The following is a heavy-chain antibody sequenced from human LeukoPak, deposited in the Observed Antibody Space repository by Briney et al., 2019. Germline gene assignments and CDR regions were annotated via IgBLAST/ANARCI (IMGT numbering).Heavy chain of an antibody. D-gene: IGHD3-9*01. Sequence: EGSLRLSCAASGFTFSSYAMSWVRQAPGKGLEWVSAISGSGGSTYYADSVKGRFTISRDNSKNTLYLQMNSLRAEDTAVYYCVTYYDILTGYLLYYFDYWGQGTLVTVSS. V-gene: IGHV3-23*01. J-gene: IGHJ4*02. CDR1: GFTFSSYA. CDR3: VTYYDILTGYLLYYFDY. CDR2: ISGSGGST.